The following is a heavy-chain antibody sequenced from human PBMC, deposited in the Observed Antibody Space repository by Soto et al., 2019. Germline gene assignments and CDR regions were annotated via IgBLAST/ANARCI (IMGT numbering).Heavy chain of an antibody. CDR3: VRDQDSRGYSVFNL. Sequence: SLRLSCAASGFTFSSFFMHWVRQGPGKGLEWVSRISNDGTGTTYADSVQGRFTVSRDNSKTTVYLQMNRLRAEDTAVYFCVRDQDSRGYSVFNLWGQGT. V-gene: IGHV3-74*01. D-gene: IGHD3-22*01. CDR2: ISNDGTGT. J-gene: IGHJ5*02. CDR1: GFTFSSFF.